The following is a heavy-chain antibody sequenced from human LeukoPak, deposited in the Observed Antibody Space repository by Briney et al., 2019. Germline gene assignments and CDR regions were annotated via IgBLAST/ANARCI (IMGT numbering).Heavy chain of an antibody. CDR2: IYTRGST. CDR3: ARDGVFYNWNRNWFDP. V-gene: IGHV4-4*07. J-gene: IGHJ5*02. Sequence: SSETLSLTCTVSGGSISSYYWSWIRQPPGKGLEWIGRIYTRGSTNYSPSLKSRVTMSVDTSKNQFSLTLSSVTAADTAVYYCARDGVFYNWNRNWFDPWGQGTLVTVSS. D-gene: IGHD1-20*01. CDR1: GGSISSYY.